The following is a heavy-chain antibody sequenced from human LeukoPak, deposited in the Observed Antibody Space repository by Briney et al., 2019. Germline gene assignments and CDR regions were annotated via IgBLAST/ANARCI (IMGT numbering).Heavy chain of an antibody. V-gene: IGHV3-48*03. CDR2: ISSSGSII. D-gene: IGHD1-1*01. Sequence: GGSLRLSCAASGFTFSSYEMNWVRQAPGKGLEWVSYISSSGSIIYYADSVKGRFTISRDNAKNSLYLQMNSLRAEDTAVYYCARDGTRYDYWGQGTLVTVSS. CDR1: GFTFSSYE. J-gene: IGHJ4*02. CDR3: ARDGTRYDY.